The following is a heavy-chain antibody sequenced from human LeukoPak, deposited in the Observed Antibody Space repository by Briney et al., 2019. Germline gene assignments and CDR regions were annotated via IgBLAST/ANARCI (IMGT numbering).Heavy chain of an antibody. CDR1: GGTFSSYA. J-gene: IGHJ4*02. CDR2: IIPIFGTA. D-gene: IGHD3-10*01. Sequence: SVKISCKASGGTFSSYAISWVRQAPGQGLEWMGGIIPIFGTANYAQKFQGRVTITADESTSTAYMELSSLRSEDTAVYYCARTYYGSGSLPHYFDYWGQGTLVTVSS. CDR3: ARTYYGSGSLPHYFDY. V-gene: IGHV1-69*13.